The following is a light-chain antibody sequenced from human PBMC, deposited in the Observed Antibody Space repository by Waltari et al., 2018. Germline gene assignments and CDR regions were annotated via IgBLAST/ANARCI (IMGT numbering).Light chain of an antibody. CDR1: NSNIGAGFD. CDR3: QSYDSSLTAWV. J-gene: IGLJ3*02. V-gene: IGLV1-40*01. CDR2: ANP. Sequence: QSVLTQPPSVSGAPGQRVTISCTGSNSNIGAGFDVHWYKQIPGTAPKVLIFANPNRPSGVPDRFSGSKSGTSASLASTGLQAEDEADYYCQSYDSSLTAWVFGGGTRLTVL.